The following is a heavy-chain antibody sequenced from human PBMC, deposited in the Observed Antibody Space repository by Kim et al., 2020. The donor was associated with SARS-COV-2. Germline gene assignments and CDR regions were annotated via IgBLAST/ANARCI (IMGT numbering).Heavy chain of an antibody. CDR3: ARDPRYYYDSSGSRPYFQH. CDR2: IYHSGST. V-gene: IGHV4-38-2*02. J-gene: IGHJ1*01. D-gene: IGHD3-22*01. CDR1: GYSIGSGYY. Sequence: SETLSLTCTVSGYSIGSGYYWGWIRQPPGKGLEWIGSIYHSGSTYYNPSLKSRVTISVDTSKNQFSLKLSSVTAADTAVYYCARDPRYYYDSSGSRPYFQHWGQGTRVTVSS.